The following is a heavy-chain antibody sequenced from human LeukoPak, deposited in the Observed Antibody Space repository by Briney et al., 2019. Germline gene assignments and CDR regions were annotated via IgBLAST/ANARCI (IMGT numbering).Heavy chain of an antibody. CDR2: ISGSGGST. Sequence: PGGSLRLSCAASGFTFSSYAMSWVRQAPGKGLEWVSAISGSGGSTYYADSVKGRFTISRDNSKNTLYLQMNSLRAEDTAVYYCAKVLDYYDSSGYYYAFDYWGQGTLVTVSS. J-gene: IGHJ4*02. CDR1: GFTFSSYA. D-gene: IGHD3-22*01. CDR3: AKVLDYYDSSGYYYAFDY. V-gene: IGHV3-23*01.